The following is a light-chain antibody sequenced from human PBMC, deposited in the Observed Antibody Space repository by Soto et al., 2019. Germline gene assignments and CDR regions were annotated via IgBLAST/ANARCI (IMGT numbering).Light chain of an antibody. CDR1: ESMSNC. V-gene: IGKV1-5*01. Sequence: RMTQSPSTMFGVVGDRVTVTFRASESMSNCLAWYQQKPGKAPQLLISGASSLQSGVPSRFSGSASGTEFTLTISSLQPDDIATYYCQQCHRYLTFGQGTKVDIK. J-gene: IGKJ1*01. CDR2: GAS. CDR3: QQCHRYLT.